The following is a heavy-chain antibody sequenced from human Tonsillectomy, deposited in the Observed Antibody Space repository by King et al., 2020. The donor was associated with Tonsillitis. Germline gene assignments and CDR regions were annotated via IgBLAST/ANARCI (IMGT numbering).Heavy chain of an antibody. V-gene: IGHV5-51*01. D-gene: IGHD2-8*02. J-gene: IGHJ4*02. CDR1: GYSFSDYY. CDR3: ARHLGRIPVGHTNFTSSDSAS. Sequence: VQLVESGAEVKKPGESLKISCRGSGYSFSDYYIGWVRQMPGKGLEWMGIIYPDDSDTTYSPSFQGQVTISADKSISTAYLQWSRLRASDTAIYFCARHLGRIPVGHTNFTSSDSASGGQGTLVTVSS. CDR2: IYPDDSDT.